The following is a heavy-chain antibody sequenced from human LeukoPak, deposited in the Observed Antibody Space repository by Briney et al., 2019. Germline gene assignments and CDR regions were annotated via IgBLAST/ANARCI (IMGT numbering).Heavy chain of an antibody. CDR3: ALSRGYDSSSDDAFDI. D-gene: IGHD3-22*01. Sequence: ASVKVPCKASGYTFTGYYMHWVRQAPGQGLEWMGWINPNSGGTNYAQKFQGRVTMTRDTSISTAYMELSRLRSDDTAVYYCALSRGYDSSSDDAFDIWGQGTMVTVSS. V-gene: IGHV1-2*02. J-gene: IGHJ3*02. CDR1: GYTFTGYY. CDR2: INPNSGGT.